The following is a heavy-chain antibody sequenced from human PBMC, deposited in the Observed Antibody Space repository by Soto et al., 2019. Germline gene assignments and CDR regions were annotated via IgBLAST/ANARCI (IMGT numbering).Heavy chain of an antibody. V-gene: IGHV3-23*01. CDR1: RVTFKIEA. CDR2: ISGSGDIT. CDR3: AKSPRSGYEPPWDY. J-gene: IGHJ4*02. D-gene: IGHD5-12*01. Sequence: HGGSTGLGRAASRVTFKIEAVDWVLKKQGKGLEWVSGISGSGDITYYADSVKGRFTISRDNSKNTLFLQLNSLRAEDTAVYYCAKSPRSGYEPPWDYWGQGTQVTVSS.